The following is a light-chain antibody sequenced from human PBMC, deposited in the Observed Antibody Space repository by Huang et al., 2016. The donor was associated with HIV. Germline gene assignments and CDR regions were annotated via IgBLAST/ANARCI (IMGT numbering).Light chain of an antibody. CDR3: QQRSSGVT. J-gene: IGKJ4*01. Sequence: IVLTQSPATLSWYPGERVTLSCRASQSVGNYIAWYQQHPGQSPKLLIYYTSTRATGTPVRFSGSGSVTDFTLTISSLESEDFAVYYCQQRSSGVTFGGGTKV. CDR2: YTS. CDR1: QSVGNY. V-gene: IGKV3-11*01.